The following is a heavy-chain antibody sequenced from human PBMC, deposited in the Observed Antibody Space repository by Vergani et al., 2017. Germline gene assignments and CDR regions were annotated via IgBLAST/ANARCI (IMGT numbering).Heavy chain of an antibody. D-gene: IGHD3-16*01. J-gene: IGHJ4*02. CDR3: AKPFRGGGIDY. CDR2: IQFDGSNQ. Sequence: QVQLVESGGGVVQRGGSLRLSCATSGFTLSNYDMQWIRQGPGKGLEFVAFIQFDGSNQYYADSVKGRLTLSRDCSKNTLYLQMNSLRTDDTARYYCAKPFRGGGIDYWGQGTQVIVSS. CDR1: GFTLSNYD. V-gene: IGHV3-30*02.